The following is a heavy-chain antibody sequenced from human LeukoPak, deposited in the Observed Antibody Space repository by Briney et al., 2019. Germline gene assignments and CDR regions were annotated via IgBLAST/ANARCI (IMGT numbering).Heavy chain of an antibody. CDR3: ARDRVYSEYGMDV. V-gene: IGHV3-53*01. CDR1: GFTVGSNY. D-gene: IGHD6-13*01. CDR2: IYRGGSI. J-gene: IGHJ6*02. Sequence: GGSLRLSCVASGFTVGSNYMSWVRQAPGKGLEWVSVIYRGGSIYYADSVKGRFIISRDNSKNTLYLQMNSLRAEDTAIYYCARDRVYSEYGMDVWGQGTTVTVSS.